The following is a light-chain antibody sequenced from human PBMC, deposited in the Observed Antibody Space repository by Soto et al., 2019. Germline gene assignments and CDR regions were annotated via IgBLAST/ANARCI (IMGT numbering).Light chain of an antibody. CDR2: AAS. V-gene: IGKV1-9*01. J-gene: IGKJ5*01. CDR1: QGINSY. Sequence: IQLTQSLSSLSASVGDRVTITCRASQGINSYFAWYQQKPGKAPKLLIYAASTLQSGVPSRFSGSGSGTDFTLTISSLQPDDFATYYCQHLNSYPITFGQGSRLEIK. CDR3: QHLNSYPIT.